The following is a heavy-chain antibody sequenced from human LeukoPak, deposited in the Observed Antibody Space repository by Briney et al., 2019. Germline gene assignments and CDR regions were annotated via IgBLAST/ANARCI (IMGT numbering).Heavy chain of an antibody. J-gene: IGHJ4*02. CDR1: GDNFSSYV. Sequence: ASVKVSCKASGDNFSSYVITWVRQAPGQRLEWMGWINAGNGNTKYSQKFQGRVTITRDTSASTAYMELSSLRSEDTAVYYCAREDYYGSGSYPDYWGQGTLVTVSS. CDR3: AREDYYGSGSYPDY. CDR2: INAGNGNT. V-gene: IGHV1-3*01. D-gene: IGHD3-10*01.